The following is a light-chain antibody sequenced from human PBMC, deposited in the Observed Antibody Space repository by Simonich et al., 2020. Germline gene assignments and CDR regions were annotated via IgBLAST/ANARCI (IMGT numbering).Light chain of an antibody. CDR3: QQYYSTPIT. J-gene: IGKJ5*01. CDR1: QGVLYSSNNKNY. CDR2: WAS. Sequence: DIVMTQSPDSLAVSLGERATINCKSSQGVLYSSNNKNYLAWYQQKPGQPPKLLIYWASTRESGVPDRFSGSGSGTYFTLTISSLQAEDVAVYYCQQYYSTPITFGQGTRLEIK. V-gene: IGKV4-1*01.